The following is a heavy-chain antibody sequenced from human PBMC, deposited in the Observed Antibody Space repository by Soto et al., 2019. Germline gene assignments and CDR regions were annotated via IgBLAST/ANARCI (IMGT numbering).Heavy chain of an antibody. CDR2: IYSSENT. CDR3: ARVNITGLFDY. Sequence: SLTCTVSGDSVSTNSYSWGWIRQSPGKGLEWIGTIYSSENTYYNPSLLSRVTISVDTSKNEFSLRLTSVTAADTAVYYCARVNITGLFDYWGQGTLVTVS. J-gene: IGHJ4*02. CDR1: GDSVSTNSYS. V-gene: IGHV4-39*01. D-gene: IGHD3-10*01.